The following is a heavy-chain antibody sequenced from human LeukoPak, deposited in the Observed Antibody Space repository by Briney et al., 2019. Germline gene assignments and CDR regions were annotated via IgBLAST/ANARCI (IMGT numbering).Heavy chain of an antibody. CDR1: GGTFSSYA. D-gene: IGHD3-10*01. CDR2: IIPIFGTA. Sequence: ASVTVSCKATGGTFSSYAISWVRQAPGQGLEWMGGIIPIFGTANYAQKFQGRVTITADESTSTAYMELSSLRSEDTAVYYCARERFDGVGSGPAYQLLWFGGKFDYWGQGTLVTVSS. J-gene: IGHJ4*02. V-gene: IGHV1-69*13. CDR3: ARERFDGVGSGPAYQLLWFGGKFDY.